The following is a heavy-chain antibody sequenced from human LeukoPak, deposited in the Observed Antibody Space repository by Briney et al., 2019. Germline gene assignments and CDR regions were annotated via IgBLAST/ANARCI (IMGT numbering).Heavy chain of an antibody. J-gene: IGHJ4*02. D-gene: IGHD3-10*01. Sequence: GGSLRLSCAVSGFTFGDYYMSWIRQAPGKGLEWISYISSNHSTIYYADSVKGRFTISRDNSKNTLYLQMNSLRAEDTAVYYCAKKEAMIRGVPYYYDFWGQGTLVTVSS. CDR2: ISSNHSTI. V-gene: IGHV3-11*01. CDR1: GFTFGDYY. CDR3: AKKEAMIRGVPYYYDF.